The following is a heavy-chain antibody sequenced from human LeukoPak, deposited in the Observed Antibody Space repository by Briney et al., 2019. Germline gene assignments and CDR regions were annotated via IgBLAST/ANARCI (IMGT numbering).Heavy chain of an antibody. J-gene: IGHJ4*02. CDR2: IYTSGST. CDR1: GGSISIGSYY. Sequence: SETLSLTCTVSGGSISIGSYYWSWIRQPAGKGLEWIGRIYTSGSTNYNPSLKSRVNISVDTPKNQFSLKLSSVTAADTAVYYCARRSLAVADDYWGQGTLVTVSS. V-gene: IGHV4-61*02. D-gene: IGHD6-19*01. CDR3: ARRSLAVADDY.